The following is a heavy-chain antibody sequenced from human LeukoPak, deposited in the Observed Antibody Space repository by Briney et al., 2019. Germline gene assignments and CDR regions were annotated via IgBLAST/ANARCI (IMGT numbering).Heavy chain of an antibody. CDR1: GFTFDDYA. CDR2: ISWDGGST. J-gene: IGHJ6*03. CDR3: AKDIGRGYYYYMDV. V-gene: IGHV3-43D*03. Sequence: PGGSLRLSCAASGFTFDDYAMHWVRPAPGKGLEWVSLISWDGGSTYYADSVNGRFTISRDNSKNSLYLQMNSLRAEDTALYYCAKDIGRGYYYYMDVWGKGTTVTVSS. D-gene: IGHD3-10*01.